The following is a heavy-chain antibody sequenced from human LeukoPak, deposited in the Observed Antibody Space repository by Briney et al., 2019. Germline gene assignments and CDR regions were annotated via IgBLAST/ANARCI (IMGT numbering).Heavy chain of an antibody. CDR1: GFTVSNNY. CDR3: AKDYSDILSPFDY. Sequence: PGGSLRLSCAASGFTVSNNYMSWARQAPGKGLEWVSSISGSGGITNYADSVKGRFTISRDNSKNTLYLQMNSLRAEDTAVYYCAKDYSDILSPFDYWGQGTLVTVSS. D-gene: IGHD3-9*01. CDR2: ISGSGGIT. V-gene: IGHV3-23*01. J-gene: IGHJ4*02.